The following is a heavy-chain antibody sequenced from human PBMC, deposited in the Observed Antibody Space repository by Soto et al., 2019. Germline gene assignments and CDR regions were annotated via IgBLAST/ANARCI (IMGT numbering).Heavy chain of an antibody. CDR1: GDTFNSYG. J-gene: IGHJ3*01. CDR3: ARDLADVHLWDAFDV. CDR2: IVPMFGTT. V-gene: IGHV1-69*01. D-gene: IGHD6-13*01. Sequence: QVQLVQSGPELKKPGSSVKVSCNAPGDTFNSYGISWVRQAPGQGLEWMGGIVPMFGTTNLALKFEYRVTSTADELTTTVYMEIRGLTSEDTAVYYCARDLADVHLWDAFDVWGHGTRVTVSS.